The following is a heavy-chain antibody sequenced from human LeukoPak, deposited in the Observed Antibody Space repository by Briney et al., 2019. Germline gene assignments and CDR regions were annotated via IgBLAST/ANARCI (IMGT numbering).Heavy chain of an antibody. V-gene: IGHV3-23*01. CDR3: AKDKGDIVVVVAATFDY. CDR1: GFTFSSYA. Sequence: GGSLRLFCAASGFTFSSYAMSWVRQAPGKGLEWVSAISGSGGSTYYADSVKGRFTISRGNSKNTLYLQMNSLRAEDTAVYYCAKDKGDIVVVVAATFDYWGQGTLVTVSS. CDR2: ISGSGGST. D-gene: IGHD2-15*01. J-gene: IGHJ4*02.